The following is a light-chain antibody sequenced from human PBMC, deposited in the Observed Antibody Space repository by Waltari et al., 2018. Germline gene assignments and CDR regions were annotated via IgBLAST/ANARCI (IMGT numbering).Light chain of an antibody. CDR1: SSNIGSHS. Sequence: QSVLTQPPSASGTPGQRVTISCSGSSSNIGSHSVVWYQQLPGTAPNLLIFDTEMRPSGFPDRFSGSKSGTSASLAISGLQSEDEADYYCAAWDDTLMVVFGGGTKLTVL. CDR2: DTE. J-gene: IGLJ2*01. V-gene: IGLV1-44*01. CDR3: AAWDDTLMVV.